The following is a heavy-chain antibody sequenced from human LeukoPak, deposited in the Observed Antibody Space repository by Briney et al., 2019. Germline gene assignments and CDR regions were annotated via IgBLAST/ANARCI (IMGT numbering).Heavy chain of an antibody. CDR2: IKQDASDK. Sequence: GGSLRLSCAASGFTFSSHWMSWVRQAPGKGLEWVAYIKQDASDKYYVDSMKGRFTISRDTSKNTIFLEMNTLRVEDTAVYYCAKSQYYHDSGGFYAADVWGPGTTVTVSS. CDR1: GFTFSSHW. D-gene: IGHD2/OR15-2a*01. J-gene: IGHJ6*02. V-gene: IGHV3-7*03. CDR3: AKSQYYHDSGGFYAADV.